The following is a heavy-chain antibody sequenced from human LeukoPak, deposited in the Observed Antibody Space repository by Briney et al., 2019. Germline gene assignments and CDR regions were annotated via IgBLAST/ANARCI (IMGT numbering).Heavy chain of an antibody. CDR3: ARGRRYYYDSSGYYYGYYFDY. D-gene: IGHD3-22*01. J-gene: IGHJ4*02. V-gene: IGHV1-2*02. Sequence: ASVKVSCKASGYTFAAYYMYWVRQAPGQGLEWMGWIRPNSGGTNYTQKFQGRVTITRNTSISTVYMELSSLRSEDTAVYYCARGRRYYYDSSGYYYGYYFDYWGQGTLVTVSS. CDR1: GYTFAAYY. CDR2: IRPNSGGT.